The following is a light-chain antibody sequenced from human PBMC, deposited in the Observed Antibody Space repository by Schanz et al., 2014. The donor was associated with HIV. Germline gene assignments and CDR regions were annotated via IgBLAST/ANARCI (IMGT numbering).Light chain of an antibody. CDR1: QSVSSY. CDR2: DAS. J-gene: IGKJ4*01. Sequence: EIVLTQSPATLSLSPGERATLSCRASQSVSSYLAWYQQKSGQAPRLLIYDASNRASGIPARFSGSGSGTDFTLTISSLEPEDFAVYYCQYFGNSGGTFGGGTKVEIK. V-gene: IGKV3-11*01. CDR3: QYFGNSGGT.